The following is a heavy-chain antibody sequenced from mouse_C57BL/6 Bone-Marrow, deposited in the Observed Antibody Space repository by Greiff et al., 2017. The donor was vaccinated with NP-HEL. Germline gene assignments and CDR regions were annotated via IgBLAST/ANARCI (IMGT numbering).Heavy chain of an antibody. J-gene: IGHJ4*01. CDR1: GYTFTSYW. Sequence: QVQLQQPGTELVKPGASVKLSCKASGYTFTSYWMHWVKQRPGQGLEWIGNINPSNGGTNYNEKFKSKATLTVDKSSSPAYMQLSSLTSADSAVYYCARSYSCYIYYYAMCYWGHGTSVTVSS. D-gene: IGHD3-2*02. CDR2: INPSNGGT. V-gene: IGHV1-53*01. CDR3: ARSYSCYIYYYAMCY.